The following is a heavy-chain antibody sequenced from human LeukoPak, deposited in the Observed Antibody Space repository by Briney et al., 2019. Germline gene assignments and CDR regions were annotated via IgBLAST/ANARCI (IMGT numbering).Heavy chain of an antibody. CDR3: AKDRDFWSGYYDFDH. CDR1: GFIFSNYA. J-gene: IGHJ4*02. CDR2: ISNSADST. V-gene: IGHV3-23*01. Sequence: PGGSLRLSCAASGFIFSNYAMSWVRQTPGKGLEWVSGISNSADSTYYAVSVKGRFTISRDNSKNTPYLQMNSLRAEDTAVYYCAKDRDFWSGYYDFDHWGQGTLVTVSS. D-gene: IGHD3-3*01.